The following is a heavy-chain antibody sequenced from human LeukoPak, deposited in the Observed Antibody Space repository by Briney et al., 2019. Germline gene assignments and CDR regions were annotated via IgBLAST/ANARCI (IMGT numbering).Heavy chain of an antibody. J-gene: IGHJ6*02. D-gene: IGHD3-22*01. CDR3: ARVERNYYYDSSGYYYYYYGMDV. CDR1: GYTFTNFD. V-gene: IGHV1-8*02. CDR2: MNPNSGNT. Sequence: ASVKVSCKTSGYTFTNFDINWVRQATGQGLEWMGWMNPNSGNTGYAQKFQGRVTMTRNTSISTAYMELSSLRSEDTAVYYCARVERNYYYDSSGYYYYYYGMDVWGQGTTVTVSS.